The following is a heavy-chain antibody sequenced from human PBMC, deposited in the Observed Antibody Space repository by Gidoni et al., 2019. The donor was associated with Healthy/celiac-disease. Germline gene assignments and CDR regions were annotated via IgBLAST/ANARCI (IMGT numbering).Heavy chain of an antibody. CDR3: YSGDSSGYYSY. D-gene: IGHD3-22*01. V-gene: IGHV4-39*01. CDR2: IYYSGST. J-gene: IGHJ4*02. CDR1: GGPISSSSYY. Sequence: QLQLQESGPGLVKPSETLFLTCTVSGGPISSSSYYWGWMRQPPGKGLEWIGSIYYSGSTYYTPSLKSRVTISVDTSKNQFSLKLSSVTAADTAVYYCYSGDSSGYYSYWGQGTLVTVSS.